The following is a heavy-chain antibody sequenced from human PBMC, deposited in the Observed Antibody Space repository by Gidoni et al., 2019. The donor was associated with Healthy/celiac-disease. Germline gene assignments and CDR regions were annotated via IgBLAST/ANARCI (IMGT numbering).Heavy chain of an antibody. CDR2: IYTSGST. J-gene: IGHJ4*02. CDR3: AREIVVVTSYFDY. D-gene: IGHD3-22*01. V-gene: IGHV4-4*07. Sequence: QVQLPDSGPGLVKPSATLSLTCTVSGGPISSYYRSWIRQPAGKGLEWIGRIYTSGSTNYNPSLKSRVTMSVDTSKNQFSLKLSSVTAADTAVYYCAREIVVVTSYFDYWGQGTLVTVSS. CDR1: GGPISSYY.